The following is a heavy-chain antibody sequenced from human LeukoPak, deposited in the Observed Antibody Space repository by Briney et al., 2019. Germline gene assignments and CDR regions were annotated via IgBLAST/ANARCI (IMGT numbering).Heavy chain of an antibody. V-gene: IGHV4-34*01. CDR1: GGSFSGYY. Sequence: SETLSLTCAVYGGSFSGYYWSWIRQPPGKGLEWIGEINHSGSTNYNPSLKSRVTISVDTSKNQFSLKLSSVTAADTAVYYCARGHGYYYDGMDVGGKGTTVTVSS. CDR2: INHSGST. J-gene: IGHJ6*04. CDR3: ARGHGYYYDGMDV.